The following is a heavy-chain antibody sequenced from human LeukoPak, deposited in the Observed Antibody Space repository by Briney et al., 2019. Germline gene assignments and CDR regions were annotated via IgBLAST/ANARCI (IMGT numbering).Heavy chain of an antibody. D-gene: IGHD6-19*01. Sequence: SVKVSCKASGFTFTSFAMQWVRQARGQRLEWIGWIVVGSGNTNYAQKFQERVTITRDMSTSTAYMELSSLRAEDTAVYYCARDKGEYSSGWYDWFDPWGQGTLVTVSS. J-gene: IGHJ5*02. CDR1: GFTFTSFA. V-gene: IGHV1-58*02. CDR2: IVVGSGNT. CDR3: ARDKGEYSSGWYDWFDP.